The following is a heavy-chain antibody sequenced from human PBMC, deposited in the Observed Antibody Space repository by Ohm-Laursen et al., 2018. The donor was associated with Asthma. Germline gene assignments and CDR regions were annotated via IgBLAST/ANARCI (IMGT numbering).Heavy chain of an antibody. CDR3: ARASVVVPAAMQDGLNWFDP. D-gene: IGHD2-2*01. CDR1: GYTFTSYA. J-gene: IGHJ5*02. CDR2: INTNTGNP. V-gene: IGHV7-4-1*02. Sequence: VASAWVSCKASGYTFTSYAMNWVRQAPGQGLGWMGWINTNTGNPTYAQGFTRRFVLSLDTSVSTAYLQISSLKAEDTAVYYCARASVVVPAAMQDGLNWFDPWGQGTLVTVSS.